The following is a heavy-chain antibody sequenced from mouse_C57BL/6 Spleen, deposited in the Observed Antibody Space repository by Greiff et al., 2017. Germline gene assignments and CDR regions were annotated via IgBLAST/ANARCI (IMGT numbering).Heavy chain of an antibody. D-gene: IGHD1-1*01. Sequence: QVQLQQPGAELVKPGASVKLSCKASGYTFTSYWMQWVKQRPGQGLEWIGKIDPSDSYTNYDQKFKGKATLTVDTSSSTAYMQLSSLTSEDSAVYYCARGDYYGSSYGFAYWGQGTLVTVSA. CDR2: IDPSDSYT. V-gene: IGHV1-50*01. J-gene: IGHJ3*01. CDR1: GYTFTSYW. CDR3: ARGDYYGSSYGFAY.